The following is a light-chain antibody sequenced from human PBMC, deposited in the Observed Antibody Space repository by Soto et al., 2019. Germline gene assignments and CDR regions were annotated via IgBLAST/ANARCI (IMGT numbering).Light chain of an antibody. V-gene: IGLV1-51*01. CDR3: GTWDSSLSVAV. J-gene: IGLJ7*01. CDR2: DND. CDR1: SSNIGDNY. Sequence: QSELTQPPSVSAAAGQKVTISCSGSSSNIGDNYVSWYQQVPGTAPKLLIYDNDQRSSGTSDRFSAYKSGTSATLGITGLQTGDEADYYCGTWDSSLSVAVFGGGTQLTVL.